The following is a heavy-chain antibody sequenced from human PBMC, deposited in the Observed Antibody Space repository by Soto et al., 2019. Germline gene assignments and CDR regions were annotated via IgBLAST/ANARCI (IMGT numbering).Heavy chain of an antibody. J-gene: IGHJ4*02. CDR2: IYSGGGT. V-gene: IGHV3-53*01. CDR1: GFTVSSNY. CDR3: ARDLGYSDFDVHY. Sequence: GGSLRLSCAASGFTVSSNYMSWVRQAPGKGLEWVSVIYSGGGTEYADSVKGRFIISRDNSKNTLYLQMNSLRADDTAVYYCARDLGYSDFDVHYWGQGTLVTVSS. D-gene: IGHD4-17*01.